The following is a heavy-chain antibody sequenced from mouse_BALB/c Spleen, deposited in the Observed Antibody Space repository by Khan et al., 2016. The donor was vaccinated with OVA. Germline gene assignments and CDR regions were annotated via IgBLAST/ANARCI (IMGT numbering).Heavy chain of an antibody. CDR1: GYSITSDYA. Sequence: VQLKESGPGLVKPSQSLSLTCTVTGYSITSDYAWNWIRQFPGNKLEWMGFISYSGNTKYNQSFKSRFSITRDTSKNQFFLQLNSVTTEDTATYYCARVYGEDFDYWGQGTSLTVSS. V-gene: IGHV3-2*02. D-gene: IGHD1-1*01. CDR2: ISYSGNT. CDR3: ARVYGEDFDY. J-gene: IGHJ2*02.